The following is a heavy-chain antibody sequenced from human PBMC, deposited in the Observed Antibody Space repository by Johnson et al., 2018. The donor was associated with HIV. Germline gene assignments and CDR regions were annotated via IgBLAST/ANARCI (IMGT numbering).Heavy chain of an antibody. J-gene: IGHJ3*02. V-gene: IGHV3-13*01. D-gene: IGHD3-16*01. CDR2: IGITGDT. Sequence: MLLVESGGGLVQPGGSLRLSCAASGFTSSYYDMHWVRQGPGKGLQWVSGIGITGDTYYAGSVKGRFTISRDHAKNSLYLQMNSLTAGDTAVYYCARGQQDMGAGAFDIWGQGTMVTVSS. CDR1: GFTSSYYD. CDR3: ARGQQDMGAGAFDI.